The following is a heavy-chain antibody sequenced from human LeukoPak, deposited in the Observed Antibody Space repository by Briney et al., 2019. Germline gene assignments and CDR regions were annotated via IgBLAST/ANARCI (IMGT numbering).Heavy chain of an antibody. CDR2: ISSSSSYI. Sequence: NAGGSLRLSCAASGFTFSSYSMNWVRQAPGKGLEWVSSISSSSSYIYYADSVKGRFTISRDNFKNTLYLQMNSLRAEDTAVYYCAKAHYFGSGSFDHWGQGTLVTVSP. CDR1: GFTFSSYS. CDR3: AKAHYFGSGSFDH. V-gene: IGHV3-21*04. J-gene: IGHJ4*02. D-gene: IGHD3-10*01.